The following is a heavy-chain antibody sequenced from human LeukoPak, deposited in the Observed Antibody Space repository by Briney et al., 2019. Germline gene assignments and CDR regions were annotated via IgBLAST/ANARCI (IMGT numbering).Heavy chain of an antibody. D-gene: IGHD3-10*01. CDR1: GFTFSTYG. Sequence: GGSLRLSCAASGFTFSTYGMNWVRQAPGKGLECVSSISGGGGNTYYADSVKGRFTISRDNSKDTLYLQMNSLRADDTAVYYCAKDSPGPLGVDYWGQGTLVTVPS. V-gene: IGHV3-23*01. J-gene: IGHJ4*02. CDR3: AKDSPGPLGVDY. CDR2: ISGGGGNT.